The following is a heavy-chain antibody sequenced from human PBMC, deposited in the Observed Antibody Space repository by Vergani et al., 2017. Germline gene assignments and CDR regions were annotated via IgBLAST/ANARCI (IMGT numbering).Heavy chain of an antibody. CDR2: IRNKANDYTT. V-gene: IGHV3-72*01. J-gene: IGHJ3*01. D-gene: IGHD1-7*01. CDR3: VRVKGSNWNYHLYDF. Sequence: EVQVVESGGCLVQPGGSLRLSCAASGFIFSDHYMDWVRQAPGKGLEWVGRIRNKANDYTTQYAASVQGRLTISRDDSKSYLYLQMNSLQTEDTALYYCVRVKGSNWNYHLYDFWGQGTLVTVTS. CDR1: GFIFSDHY.